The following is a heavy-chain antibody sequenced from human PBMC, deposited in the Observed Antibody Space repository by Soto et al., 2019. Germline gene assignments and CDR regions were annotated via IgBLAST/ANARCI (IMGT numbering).Heavy chain of an antibody. Sequence: GGSLRLSCAASGFTFSSYAMHWVRQAPGKGLEWVAVISYDGSNKYYADSVKGRFTISRDNSKNTLYLQMNSLRAEDTAVYYCARETEDQVRGVIITGYFDYWGQGTLVTVSS. CDR3: ARETEDQVRGVIITGYFDY. CDR1: GFTFSSYA. V-gene: IGHV3-30-3*01. D-gene: IGHD3-10*01. J-gene: IGHJ4*02. CDR2: ISYDGSNK.